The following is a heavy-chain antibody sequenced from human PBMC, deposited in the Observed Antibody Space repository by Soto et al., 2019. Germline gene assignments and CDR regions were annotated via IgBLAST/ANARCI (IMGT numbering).Heavy chain of an antibody. CDR2: ISSNGSST. J-gene: IGHJ4*02. CDR1: GFTFGSYA. V-gene: IGHV3-64*04. Sequence: GGSLRLSCSASGFTFGSYAMHWVRQAPGKGLEWVSTISSNGSSTYYADSVKGRFTISRDNSKNTLFLQMNSLRAEDTAVYYCAKQGVFGVVITYFDYWGQGTLVTVSS. D-gene: IGHD3-3*01. CDR3: AKQGVFGVVITYFDY.